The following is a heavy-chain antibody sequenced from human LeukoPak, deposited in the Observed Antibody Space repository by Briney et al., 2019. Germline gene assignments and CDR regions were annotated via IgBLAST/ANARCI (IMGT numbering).Heavy chain of an antibody. CDR2: IYYSGST. Sequence: SQTLSLTCTVSGGSISSGDYYWSWIRQPPGKGLEWIGYIYYSGSTYYNPSLKSRVTISVDTSKNQFPLKLSSVTAADTAVYYCAREVGSDGFDPWGQGTLVTVSS. V-gene: IGHV4-30-4*01. CDR3: AREVGSDGFDP. D-gene: IGHD2-15*01. J-gene: IGHJ5*02. CDR1: GGSISSGDYY.